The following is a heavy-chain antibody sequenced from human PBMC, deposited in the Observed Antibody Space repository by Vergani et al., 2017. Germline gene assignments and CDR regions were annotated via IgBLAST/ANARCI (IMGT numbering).Heavy chain of an antibody. J-gene: IGHJ6*02. CDR2: IYYSGST. D-gene: IGHD2-2*02. CDR3: ARLPIAVLPAAITYYYYYGMDV. CDR1: GGSISSYY. Sequence: QVQLQESGPGLVKPSETLCLTCTVSGGSISSYYWSWFRQPPGRGLEWIGYIYYSGSTNYNPSLKSRVTISVDTSKNQFSLTLSSLTAADTAVYYCARLPIAVLPAAITYYYYYGMDVWGQGTTVTVSS. V-gene: IGHV4-59*01.